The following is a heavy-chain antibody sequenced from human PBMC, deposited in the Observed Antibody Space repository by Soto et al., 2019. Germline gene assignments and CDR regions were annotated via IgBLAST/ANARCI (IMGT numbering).Heavy chain of an antibody. CDR1: GFTFSSYW. J-gene: IGHJ4*02. V-gene: IGHV3-7*03. Sequence: GGSLRLSCAASGFTFSSYWMSWVRQAPGKGLEWVANIKQDGSEKYYVDSVKGRFTISRDNSKNTVYLQMNSLRAEDTAVYYCAKVDYADYGAFDYWGQGTLVTVSS. CDR3: AKVDYADYGAFDY. D-gene: IGHD4-17*01. CDR2: IKQDGSEK.